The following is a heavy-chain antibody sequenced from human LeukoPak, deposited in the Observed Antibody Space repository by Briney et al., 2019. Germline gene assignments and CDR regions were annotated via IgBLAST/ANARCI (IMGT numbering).Heavy chain of an antibody. CDR1: AGSMSSNSYY. V-gene: IGHV3-21*01. CDR3: ARGKSYSNYVPGWNQEDYYYYMNV. D-gene: IGHD4-11*01. Sequence: PSGTLSLTCTVSAGSMSSNSYYWGWVRQAPGKGLEWVSSISSSSSYIYYADSVKGRFTISRDNAKNSLYLQMNSLRAEDTAVYSCARGKSYSNYVPGWNQEDYYYYMNVWGKGTAVTVSS. J-gene: IGHJ6*03. CDR2: ISSSSSYI.